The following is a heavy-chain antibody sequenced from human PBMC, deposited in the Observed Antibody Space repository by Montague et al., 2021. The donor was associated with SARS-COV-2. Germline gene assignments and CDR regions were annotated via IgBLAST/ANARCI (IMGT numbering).Heavy chain of an antibody. Sequence: SETLSLTCTVSGGSISSSNYYWGWIRQPPGKGLEWIGSINYSGSTYYNPSLKSSVTISVDTSKNQFSLKLSSVTAADTAVYYCASHTYYYDSSGSDAFDIWGQGTMVTVSS. CDR2: INYSGST. CDR3: ASHTYYYDSSGSDAFDI. V-gene: IGHV4-39*01. J-gene: IGHJ3*02. D-gene: IGHD3-22*01. CDR1: GGSISSSNYY.